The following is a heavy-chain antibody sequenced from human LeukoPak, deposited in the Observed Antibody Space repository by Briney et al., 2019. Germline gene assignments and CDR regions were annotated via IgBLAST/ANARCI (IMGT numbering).Heavy chain of an antibody. Sequence: PGGSLRLSCAASGFAMSSNYMSWVRRAPGKGLEWVSVIYIVGNTYYADSVKGRFTISRDNSKNTLYLQMNSLRADDTAVYYCARGTVTAPDFWGQGTLVTVSS. V-gene: IGHV3-53*01. D-gene: IGHD4-17*01. J-gene: IGHJ4*02. CDR3: ARGTVTAPDF. CDR2: IYIVGNT. CDR1: GFAMSSNY.